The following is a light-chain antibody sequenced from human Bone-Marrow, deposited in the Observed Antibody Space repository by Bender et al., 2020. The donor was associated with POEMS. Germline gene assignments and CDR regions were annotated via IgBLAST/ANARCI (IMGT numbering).Light chain of an antibody. Sequence: SYELTQPPSVSVSPGQTARITCSGDALSKQYAYWYQLKPGQAPVFVMYKDNKRPSGIPERFSGSSSGTTVTLTINGVQAEDEADYYCQSTDTGTTYVFGPGTKVTVL. V-gene: IGLV3-25*03. J-gene: IGLJ1*01. CDR3: QSTDTGTTYV. CDR2: KDN. CDR1: ALSKQY.